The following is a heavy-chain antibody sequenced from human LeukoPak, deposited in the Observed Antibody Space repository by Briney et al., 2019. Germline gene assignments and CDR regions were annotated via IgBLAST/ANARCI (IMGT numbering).Heavy chain of an antibody. Sequence: ASVKVSCKASGGTFSSYAISWVRQAPGQGLEWMGRIIPILGIANYAQKFQGRVTITADKSTSTAYMELSSLRSEDTAVYYCAREKAYCGGDCRSDYWGQGTLVTVSS. CDR3: AREKAYCGGDCRSDY. CDR1: GGTFSSYA. J-gene: IGHJ4*02. CDR2: IIPILGIA. D-gene: IGHD2-21*02. V-gene: IGHV1-69*04.